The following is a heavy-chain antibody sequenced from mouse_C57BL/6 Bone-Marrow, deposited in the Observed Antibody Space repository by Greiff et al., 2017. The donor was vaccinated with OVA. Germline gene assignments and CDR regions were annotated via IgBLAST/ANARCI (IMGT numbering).Heavy chain of an antibody. V-gene: IGHV1-52*01. Sequence: QVQLQQPGAELVRPGSSVKLSCKASGYTFNSYWMHWVKQRPIQGLEWIGNIDTSDSDTHYNQKFKDKATLTVDKSSSTAYMQLSSLTSEDSAVYYCARYSSSGYGAYWGQGTLVTVSA. D-gene: IGHD3-2*02. CDR3: ARYSSSGYGAY. CDR1: GYTFNSYW. J-gene: IGHJ3*01. CDR2: IDTSDSDT.